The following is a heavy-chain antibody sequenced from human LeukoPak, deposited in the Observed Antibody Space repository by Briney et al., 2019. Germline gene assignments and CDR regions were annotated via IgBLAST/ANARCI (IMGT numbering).Heavy chain of an antibody. CDR1: GLTFSDHW. D-gene: IGHD3-16*01. J-gene: IGHJ4*02. CDR3: TSVSAGLIEY. Sequence: PGGSLRLSCAASGLTFSDHWMDWVRQAPGKGLGWVGRIRNKAKSDTTEYAASVKGRFTISRDDSKNSLYLQMNSLKTEDTAVYYCTSVSAGLIEYWGQGTLVTVSS. CDR2: IRNKAKSDTT. V-gene: IGHV3-72*01.